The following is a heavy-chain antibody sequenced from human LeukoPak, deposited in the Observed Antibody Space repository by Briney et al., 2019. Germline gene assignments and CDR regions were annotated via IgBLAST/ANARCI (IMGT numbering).Heavy chain of an antibody. CDR2: ISQNGYT. D-gene: IGHD2-15*01. CDR1: GAYIGTYY. V-gene: IGHV4-59*08. CDR3: TRHDVVEVIGHGMAD. Sequence: SETPSLTCTVSGAYIGTYYWSWIRQRPGKGLEWIGYISQNGYTQYTPSLRSRVTISRDMSDNQFSLLLSSVTAADTAVYFCTRHDVVEVIGHGMADWGQGTTVTVSS. J-gene: IGHJ6*02.